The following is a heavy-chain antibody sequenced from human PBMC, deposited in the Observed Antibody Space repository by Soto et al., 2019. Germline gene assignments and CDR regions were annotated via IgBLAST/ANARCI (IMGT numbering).Heavy chain of an antibody. V-gene: IGHV3-53*01. J-gene: IGHJ6*02. CDR1: GLTVSQNY. CDR2: LYAEGST. CDR3: VRPRPSGENYGMDV. D-gene: IGHD1-26*01. Sequence: VQLVESGGVLIQPGGSLRLSCVASGLTVSQNYMAWVRQAPEMGPQWVSVLYAEGSTYYTESVKGRFTISRDPSKNTLFLQMDGLRAEDTAVYYCVRPRPSGENYGMDVWGQGTTVTVSS.